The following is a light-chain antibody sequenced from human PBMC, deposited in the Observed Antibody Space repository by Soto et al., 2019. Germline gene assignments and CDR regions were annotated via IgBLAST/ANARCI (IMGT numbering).Light chain of an antibody. CDR3: QLYGISPQ. J-gene: IGKJ5*01. CDR2: ASS. CDR1: QTSGSNF. V-gene: IGKV3-20*01. Sequence: EIVLTQSPGTLSLSPGERATLSCKTSQTSGSNFLAWYQHKPGQAPRLLIYASSNRATGIPDRFSGSASGPDFPLTINRLEPEDFAVYYCQLYGISPQFGQGTRLEIK.